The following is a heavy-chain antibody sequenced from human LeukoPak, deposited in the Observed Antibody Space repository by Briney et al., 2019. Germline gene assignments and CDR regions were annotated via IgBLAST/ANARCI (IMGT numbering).Heavy chain of an antibody. V-gene: IGHV4-4*07. CDR2: IYTSGST. D-gene: IGHD3-10*01. CDR1: AGSISSNY. Sequence: PSETLSLTCTVSAGSISSNYWSWIRQPAGKGLEWFGRIYTSGSTNYNPSLKSRVTISVDTSKNQFSLKLSSVTAADTAVYYCSRVRFGGSYYYYYYMDVWGKGTTVTISS. CDR3: SRVRFGGSYYYYYYMDV. J-gene: IGHJ6*03.